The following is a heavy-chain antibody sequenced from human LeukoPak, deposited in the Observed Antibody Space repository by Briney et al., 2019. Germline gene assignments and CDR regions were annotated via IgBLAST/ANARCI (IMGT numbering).Heavy chain of an antibody. CDR3: ARERTYTGYSSGWYFDY. D-gene: IGHD6-19*01. CDR2: ISAYNGNT. Sequence: ASVKVSCKASGYTFTSYGISWVRQAPGQGLEWMGWISAYNGNTNYAQKLQGRVTMTTDTSTSTAYMELRSLRSDDTAVYYCARERTYTGYSSGWYFDYWGQGTLVTVPS. CDR1: GYTFTSYG. J-gene: IGHJ4*02. V-gene: IGHV1-18*01.